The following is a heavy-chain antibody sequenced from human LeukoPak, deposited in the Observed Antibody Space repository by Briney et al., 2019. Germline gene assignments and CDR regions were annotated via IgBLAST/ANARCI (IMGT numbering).Heavy chain of an antibody. V-gene: IGHV3-53*01. D-gene: IGHD1-1*01. J-gene: IGHJ4*02. CDR2: IYSGGST. Sequence: PGGSLRLSCAASGFTVSSNYMSWVRQAPGKGLEWVSVIYSGGSTYYADSVKGRFTISRDNSKNTLFLQLNSLRAEDTAVYYCAKTSVDLDPDYWGQGILVTVSS. CDR3: AKTSVDLDPDY. CDR1: GFTVSSNY.